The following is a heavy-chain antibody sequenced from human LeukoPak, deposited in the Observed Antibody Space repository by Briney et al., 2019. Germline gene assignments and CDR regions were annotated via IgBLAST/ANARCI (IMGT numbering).Heavy chain of an antibody. V-gene: IGHV1-2*04. CDR3: ARAYSSLLPPCDY. CDR1: GYTFTGYY. J-gene: IGHJ4*02. CDR2: INPNSGGT. D-gene: IGHD6-19*01. Sequence: ASVKVSCKASGYTFTGYYMHWVRQAPGQGLEWMGWINPNSGGTNYAQKFQGWVTMTRDTSISTAYMELSRLRSDDTAVYYCARAYSSLLPPCDYWGQGTLVTVSS.